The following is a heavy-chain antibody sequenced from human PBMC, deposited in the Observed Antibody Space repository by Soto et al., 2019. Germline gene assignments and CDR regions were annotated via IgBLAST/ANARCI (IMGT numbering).Heavy chain of an antibody. CDR1: GFTFSNAW. V-gene: IGHV3-15*01. J-gene: IGHJ4*02. CDR3: TTDLVGFYGSGSYSTSPFDY. Sequence: GGSLRLSCAASGFTFSNAWMSWVRQAPGKGLEWVGRIKSKTDGGTTDYAAPVKGRFTISRDDSKNTLYLQMNSLKTEDTAVYYCTTDLVGFYGSGSYSTSPFDYWGQGTLVTVSS. CDR2: IKSKTDGGTT. D-gene: IGHD3-10*01.